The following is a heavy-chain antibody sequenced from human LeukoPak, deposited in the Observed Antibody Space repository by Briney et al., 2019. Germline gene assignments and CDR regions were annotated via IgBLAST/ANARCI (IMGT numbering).Heavy chain of an antibody. V-gene: IGHV4-59*01. CDR2: IYYSGST. CDR1: ADSINSIYC. Sequence: PSETLSLTCSVSADSINSIYCWGWIRQPPGKGLEWIGYIYYSGSTNYNPSPKSRVTISADTSKNQFSLKVSSVTAADTAVYHCARGGVMYDYWGQGTLVTVSS. D-gene: IGHD2-8*01. CDR3: ARGGVMYDY. J-gene: IGHJ4*02.